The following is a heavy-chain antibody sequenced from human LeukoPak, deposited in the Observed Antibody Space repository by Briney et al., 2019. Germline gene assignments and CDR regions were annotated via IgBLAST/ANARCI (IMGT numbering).Heavy chain of an antibody. CDR2: IPASGGST. J-gene: IGHJ4*02. D-gene: IGHD5-24*01. V-gene: IGHV3-23*01. CDR1: GFTFSSNV. CDR3: AREFGHNRWYFDY. Sequence: GGSLRLSCAASGFTFSSNVMIWVRQAPGKGLEWVSSIPASGGSTYYADSVKGRFTISRDNSLNTLHLQMNSLKTEDTAVYYCAREFGHNRWYFDYWGQGALVTVSS.